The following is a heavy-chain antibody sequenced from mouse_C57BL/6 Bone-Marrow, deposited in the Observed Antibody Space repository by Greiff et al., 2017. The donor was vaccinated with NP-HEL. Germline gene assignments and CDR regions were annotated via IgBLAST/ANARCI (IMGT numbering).Heavy chain of an antibody. J-gene: IGHJ4*01. D-gene: IGHD1-1*01. CDR1: GYTFTTYP. V-gene: IGHV1-47*01. CDR3: ARGNYYGSGFYYAMDY. CDR2: FHPYNDDT. Sequence: QVQLQQSGAELVKPGASVKMSCKASGYTFTTYPIEWMKQNHGKSLEWIGNFHPYNDDTKYNEKFKGKATLTVEKSSSTVYLELSRLTSDDSAVYYCARGNYYGSGFYYAMDYWGQGTSVTVSS.